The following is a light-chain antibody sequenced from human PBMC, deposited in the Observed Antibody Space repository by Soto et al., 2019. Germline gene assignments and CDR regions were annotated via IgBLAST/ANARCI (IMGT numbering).Light chain of an antibody. CDR1: NSYIGSHS. V-gene: IGLV1-44*01. CDR2: SND. J-gene: IGLJ2*01. Sequence: QSVLTQTPSASGTPGQTITISCSGSNSYIGSHSVDWYQQFPGMTPRLLINSNDQRPSGVPDRFSGSKSGTSATLAISGLRSEDEADYYCATWADSLNGVVFGGGTKLTVL. CDR3: ATWADSLNGVV.